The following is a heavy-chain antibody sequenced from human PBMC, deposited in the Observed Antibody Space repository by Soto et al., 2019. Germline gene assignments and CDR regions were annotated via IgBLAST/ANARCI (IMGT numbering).Heavy chain of an antibody. Sequence: PGGSLRLYCAASGFTCSNYAMSWVRQAPGRGLEWVSAISSSGGSTYYADSVKGRFTISRDNSKNTLYLQMNSLRAEDTAVYYCAEERYSRLDYWGQGTLVTVS. CDR2: ISSSGGST. J-gene: IGHJ4*02. CDR1: GFTCSNYA. V-gene: IGHV3-23*01. CDR3: AEERYSRLDY. D-gene: IGHD6-13*01.